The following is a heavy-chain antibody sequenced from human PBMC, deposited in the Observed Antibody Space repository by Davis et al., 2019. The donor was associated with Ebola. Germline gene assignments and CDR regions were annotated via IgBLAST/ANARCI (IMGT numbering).Heavy chain of an antibody. CDR1: GGSFSGYY. D-gene: IGHD3-10*01. CDR3: ARDGQEPGEDAFDI. Sequence: PSETLSLTCAVYGGSFSGYYWSWIRQPPGKGLEWIGEINHSGSTNYNPSLKSRVTISVDTSKNQFSLKLSSVTAADTAVYYCARDGQEPGEDAFDIWGQGTMVTVSS. V-gene: IGHV4-34*01. J-gene: IGHJ3*02. CDR2: INHSGST.